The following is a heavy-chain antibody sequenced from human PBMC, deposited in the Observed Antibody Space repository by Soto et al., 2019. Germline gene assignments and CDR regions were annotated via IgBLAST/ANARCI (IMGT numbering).Heavy chain of an antibody. V-gene: IGHV4-4*07. J-gene: IGHJ3*02. CDR3: VRGDVFDI. CDR2: IFSVGNT. CDR1: DCSISGYY. Sequence: WETLSPTCTGSDCSISGYYWSWVRQPAGKGLEWIGRIFSVGNTNYNPSLKSRVTMSVDTSQNQFSLGLTSVTAADTAIYYCVRGDVFDIWGRGTMVTVSS. D-gene: IGHD3-16*01.